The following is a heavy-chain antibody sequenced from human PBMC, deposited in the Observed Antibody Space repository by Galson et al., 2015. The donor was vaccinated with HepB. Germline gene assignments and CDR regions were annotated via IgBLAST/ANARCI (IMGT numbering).Heavy chain of an antibody. J-gene: IGHJ4*02. CDR1: GGSVRSGTNY. V-gene: IGHV4-61*01. D-gene: IGHD1-7*01. Sequence: SETLSLTCTVSGGSVRSGTNYWTWIRQPPGKGLEWIGEIYHNVGTKYTPSLKSRLTMSVDKSKNQFSLNLSSVTAADTAVYYCARESGNYPIRLFDSWGQGTLVTVSS. CDR2: IYHNVGT. CDR3: ARESGNYPIRLFDS.